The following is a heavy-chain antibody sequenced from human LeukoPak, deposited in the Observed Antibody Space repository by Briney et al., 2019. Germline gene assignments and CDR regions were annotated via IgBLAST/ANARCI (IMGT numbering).Heavy chain of an antibody. CDR3: AKEGFYYMDV. CDR1: GFTFSTYE. CDR2: ISSSGSTI. Sequence: PGGSLRLSCAASGFTFSTYEMHWVRQAPGKGLEWASYISSSGSTIYYADSVKGRFTISRDNAKNSLYLQMNSLRAEDTAVYYCAKEGFYYMDVWGKGTTVTISS. J-gene: IGHJ6*03. V-gene: IGHV3-48*03.